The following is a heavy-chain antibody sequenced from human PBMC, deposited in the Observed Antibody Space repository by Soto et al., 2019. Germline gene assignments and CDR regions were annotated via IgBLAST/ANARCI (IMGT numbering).Heavy chain of an antibody. CDR3: ASDIIPMTPDWYFDL. Sequence: QVQLQESGPGLVKPSETLSLTCTVSGGSISGGVYYWSWIRQPPGKVLEWIGYIYDSGSTYYNPSLTSRVTISLDTAPNQFPMRLSSVTAADTAVYYCASDIIPMTPDWYFDLWGRGALVTVSS. CDR2: IYDSGST. J-gene: IGHJ2*01. CDR1: GGSISGGVYY. V-gene: IGHV4-30-4*01. D-gene: IGHD2-15*01.